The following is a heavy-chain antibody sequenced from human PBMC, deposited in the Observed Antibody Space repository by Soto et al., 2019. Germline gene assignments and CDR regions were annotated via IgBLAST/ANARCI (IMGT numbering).Heavy chain of an antibody. V-gene: IGHV1-18*04. CDR3: ARDRTITMIDHGANDAFDI. Sequence: ASVKVSCKASGYTFTSYGISWVRQAPGQGLEWMGWISAYNGNTNYAQKLQGRVTMTTDTSTSTAYMELRSLRSDDTAVYYCARDRTITMIDHGANDAFDIWGQGTMVTVSS. CDR2: ISAYNGNT. CDR1: GYTFTSYG. D-gene: IGHD3-22*01. J-gene: IGHJ3*02.